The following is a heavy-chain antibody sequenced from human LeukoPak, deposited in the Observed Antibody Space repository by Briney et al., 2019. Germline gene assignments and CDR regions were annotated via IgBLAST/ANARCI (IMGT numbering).Heavy chain of an antibody. Sequence: ASVKVSCKASGFTFKNYGFSWERQAPGQGLQWMGWISADNGNTKYAQNLQGRVIMTTDRSTGTAYVELTSLRSDDTAVYYCARDRRGYSAYDGEGLDYWGQGTLVTVSS. J-gene: IGHJ4*02. CDR1: GFTFKNYG. CDR2: ISADNGNT. V-gene: IGHV1-18*04. CDR3: ARDRRGYSAYDGEGLDY. D-gene: IGHD5-12*01.